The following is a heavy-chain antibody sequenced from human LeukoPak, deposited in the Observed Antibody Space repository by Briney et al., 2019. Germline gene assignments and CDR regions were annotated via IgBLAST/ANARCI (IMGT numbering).Heavy chain of an antibody. CDR1: GGTFSSYA. CDR3: ARSLGRDYYDNTLFY. J-gene: IGHJ4*02. CDR2: IIPIFGTA. Sequence: SVKVSCKASGGTFSSYAISWVRQAPGQGLEWMGGIIPIFGTANYAQKFQGRVTITTDESTSTAYMELSSLRSEDTAVYYCARSLGRDYYDNTLFYWGQGTLVTVSS. V-gene: IGHV1-69*05. D-gene: IGHD3-22*01.